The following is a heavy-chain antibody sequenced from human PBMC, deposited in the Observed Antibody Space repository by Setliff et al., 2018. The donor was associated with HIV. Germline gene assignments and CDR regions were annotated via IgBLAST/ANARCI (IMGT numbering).Heavy chain of an antibody. CDR2: INWNGGST. V-gene: IGHV3-20*04. D-gene: IGHD3-10*01. Sequence: PGESLKISCAASGFRFDDYGMSWVRQAPGKGLDWVSGINWNGGSTGYTDSVKGRFSISRDNAKNSLYLQMSSLRTEDTAVYFCARDPAFGAFDIWGQGTMVTVSS. CDR3: ARDPAFGAFDI. J-gene: IGHJ3*02. CDR1: GFRFDDYG.